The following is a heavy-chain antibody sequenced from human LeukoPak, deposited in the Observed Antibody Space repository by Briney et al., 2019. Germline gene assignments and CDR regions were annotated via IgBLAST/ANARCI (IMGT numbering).Heavy chain of an antibody. CDR2: IYYSGST. CDR1: GGSISSSSYY. J-gene: IGHJ5*02. CDR3: ARRIVVVPAAIHSVAWFDP. V-gene: IGHV4-39*07. D-gene: IGHD2-2*02. Sequence: PSETLSLTCTVSGGSISSSSYYRGWIRQPPGKGLEWIGSIYYSGSTYYNPSLKSRVTISVDTSKNQFSLKLSSVTAADTAVYYCARRIVVVPAAIHSVAWFDPWGQGTLVTVSS.